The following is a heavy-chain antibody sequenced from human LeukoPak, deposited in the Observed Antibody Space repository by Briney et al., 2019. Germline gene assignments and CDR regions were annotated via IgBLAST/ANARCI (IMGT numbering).Heavy chain of an antibody. Sequence: GGSLRLSCAASGFTLKTYWVHWVRQAPGKGLSWVSLINSDGSSTSYADSVKGRFTISRDNAKNTVYLQMNSLRAEDTAVYYCAGSYYDFWSGYLGYWGQGTLVTVSS. CDR2: INSDGSST. J-gene: IGHJ4*02. CDR1: GFTLKTYW. D-gene: IGHD3-3*01. V-gene: IGHV3-74*01. CDR3: AGSYYDFWSGYLGY.